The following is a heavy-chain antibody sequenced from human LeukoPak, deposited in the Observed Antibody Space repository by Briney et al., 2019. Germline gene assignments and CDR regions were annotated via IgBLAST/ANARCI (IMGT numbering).Heavy chain of an antibody. CDR2: IYTSGST. CDR3: ARSYNSYGSYLDR. V-gene: IGHV4-4*07. J-gene: IGHJ4*02. D-gene: IGHD1-26*01. CDR1: GGSISSYH. Sequence: SETLSLTCTVSGGSISSYHWSWIRQPAGKGLEWIGRIYTSGSTNYNPSLKSRVTMSIDTCKNQFSLELSSVTAADTAVYYCARSYNSYGSYLDRWGQGTLVTVSS.